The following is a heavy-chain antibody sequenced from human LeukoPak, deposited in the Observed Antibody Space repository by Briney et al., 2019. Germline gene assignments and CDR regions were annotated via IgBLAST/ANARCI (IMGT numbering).Heavy chain of an antibody. V-gene: IGHV3-30*04. CDR2: ISYDGSNK. J-gene: IGHJ1*01. CDR1: GFTFSSYA. CDR3: ASALDYGDYRGYFQH. D-gene: IGHD4-17*01. Sequence: GRSLRLSCAASGFTFSSYAMHWVRQAPGKGLEWVAVISYDGSNKYYADSVKGRFPISRDNSKNTLYLQMNSLRAEDTAVYYCASALDYGDYRGYFQHWGQGTLVTVSS.